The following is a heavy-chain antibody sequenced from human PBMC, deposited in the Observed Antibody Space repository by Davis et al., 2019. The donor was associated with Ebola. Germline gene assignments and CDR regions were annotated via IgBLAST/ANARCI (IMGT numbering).Heavy chain of an antibody. J-gene: IGHJ3*01. D-gene: IGHD3-3*01. V-gene: IGHV1-46*01. CDR1: GYTFTSYY. Sequence: ASVKVSCKASGYTFTSYYMHWVRQAPGQGLEWMGIINPSGGSTSYAQKFQGRVTMTRDTSTSTVYMELSRLRSDDTAVYYCARGDTIFGVVIVRNAFDFLGQRTIGTGSS. CDR3: ARGDTIFGVVIVRNAFDF. CDR2: INPSGGST.